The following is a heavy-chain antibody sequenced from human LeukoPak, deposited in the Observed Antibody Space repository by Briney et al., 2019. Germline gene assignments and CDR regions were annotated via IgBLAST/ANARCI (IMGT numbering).Heavy chain of an antibody. Sequence: GGSLRLSCSASGFTLSDHFMDWVRQAPGKGLEWVGRSRNKARSYTTEYAASVKGRFTISRDNAKNSLYLQMNSLRAKDTAVYYCARRGVLWFGELFYYGMDVWGQGTTVTVSS. CDR2: SRNKARSYTT. CDR3: ARRGVLWFGELFYYGMDV. V-gene: IGHV3-72*01. CDR1: GFTLSDHF. D-gene: IGHD3-10*01. J-gene: IGHJ6*02.